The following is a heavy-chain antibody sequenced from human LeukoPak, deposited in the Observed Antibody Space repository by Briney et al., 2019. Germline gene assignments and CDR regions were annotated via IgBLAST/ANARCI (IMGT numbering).Heavy chain of an antibody. J-gene: IGHJ4*02. Sequence: GGSLRLSCAASGFTFSNYAMSWVRQAPGKGLEWVSVISGSGGSTYYADSVKGRFTISRDNSKNTLFLQMNSLRAEDTAVYYCAKGILSANDYWGQGTLVTVSS. D-gene: IGHD2-15*01. V-gene: IGHV3-23*01. CDR2: ISGSGGST. CDR1: GFTFSNYA. CDR3: AKGILSANDY.